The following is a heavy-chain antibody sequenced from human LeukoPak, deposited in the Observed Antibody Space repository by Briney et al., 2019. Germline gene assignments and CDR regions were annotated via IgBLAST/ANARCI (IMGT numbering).Heavy chain of an antibody. CDR2: IYYSGST. CDR3: ARHVLPYSSSSRYYFDY. Sequence: TTSETLSLTCTVSGGSISSSSYYWGWIRQPPGKGPEWIWSIYYSGSTYYNPSLNTRVTISVDTPKNQFSLTLSSVTAADTAAYYCARHVLPYSSSSRYYFDYWGQGTLVTVSS. V-gene: IGHV4-39*01. CDR1: GGSISSSSYY. D-gene: IGHD6-6*01. J-gene: IGHJ4*02.